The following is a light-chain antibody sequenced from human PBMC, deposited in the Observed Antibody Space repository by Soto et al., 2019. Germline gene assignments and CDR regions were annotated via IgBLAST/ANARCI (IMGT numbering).Light chain of an antibody. CDR3: EQYNSYSPYT. J-gene: IGKJ2*01. V-gene: IGKV1-5*01. CDR1: QSISSW. CDR2: DAS. Sequence: DIQMTQSPSTLSASVGDRVTITCRASQSISSWLAWYQQKPGKAPKLLIYDASSLESGVPSRFSGSGSGTEFSLTISSLQPYDFATYDCEQYNSYSPYTFGQGTKLEIK.